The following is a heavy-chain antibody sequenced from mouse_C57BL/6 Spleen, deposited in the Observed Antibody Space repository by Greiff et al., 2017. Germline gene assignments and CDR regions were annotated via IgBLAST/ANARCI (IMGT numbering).Heavy chain of an antibody. D-gene: IGHD1-1*01. J-gene: IGHJ1*03. Sequence: EVMLVESGGGLVKPGGSLKLSCAASGFTFSSYAMSWVRQTPEKRLEWVATISDGGSYTYYPDNVKGRFTISRDNAKNNLYLQMSHLKSEDTAMYYCARDKDYYGSRGYWYFDVWGTGTTVTVSS. CDR1: GFTFSSYA. CDR2: ISDGGSYT. CDR3: ARDKDYYGSRGYWYFDV. V-gene: IGHV5-4*01.